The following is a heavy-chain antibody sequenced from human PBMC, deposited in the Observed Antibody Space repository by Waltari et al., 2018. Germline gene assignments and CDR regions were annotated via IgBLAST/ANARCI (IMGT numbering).Heavy chain of an antibody. J-gene: IGHJ4*02. CDR3: ARLRRSNWSFEV. V-gene: IGHV4-34*01. CDR1: GGSFTGYY. Sequence: QVQLQQWGAGRLEPSETLSVTCAVPGGSFTGYYWTWIRQSPGMGLEWIGEINHSGDTDYNPSLKSRVIISVDTPKRQFSLRLSSVTAADTAVYYCARLRRSNWSFEVWGQGTLVTVSS. D-gene: IGHD6-13*01. CDR2: INHSGDT.